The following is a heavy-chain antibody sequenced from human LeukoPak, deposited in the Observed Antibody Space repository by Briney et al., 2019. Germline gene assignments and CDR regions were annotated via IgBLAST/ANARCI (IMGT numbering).Heavy chain of an antibody. D-gene: IGHD5-12*01. J-gene: IGHJ2*01. V-gene: IGHV4-34*01. CDR2: INHSGST. CDR1: GGSFRGYY. CDR3: ASGYSGYDLNYYWYFDL. Sequence: PSETLSLTCAVYGGSFRGYYWSWIRQPPGKGLEWIGEINHSGSTNYNPSLKSRVTISVDTSKSQFSLKLSSVTAADTAVYYCASGYSGYDLNYYWYFDLWGRGTLVTVSS.